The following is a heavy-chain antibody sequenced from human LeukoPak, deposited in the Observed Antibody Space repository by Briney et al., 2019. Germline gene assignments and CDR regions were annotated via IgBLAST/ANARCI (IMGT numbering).Heavy chain of an antibody. CDR3: ARDLCSSTSCSFDY. CDR1: GGTFSSYA. CDR2: IIPILGIA. D-gene: IGHD2-2*01. V-gene: IGHV1-69*04. J-gene: IGHJ4*02. Sequence: SVKVSCKASGGTFSSYAISWVRQAPGQGLEWMGRIIPILGIANYAQKLQGRVTITADKSTSTAYMELSSLRSEDTAVYYCARDLCSSTSCSFDYWGQGTLVTVSS.